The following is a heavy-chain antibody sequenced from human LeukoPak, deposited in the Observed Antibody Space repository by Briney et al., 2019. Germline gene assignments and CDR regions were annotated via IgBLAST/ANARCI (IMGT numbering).Heavy chain of an antibody. J-gene: IGHJ3*01. CDR3: AKDRGGGSQLGDAFDV. CDR2: ISYSSETI. V-gene: IGHV3-9*01. Sequence: GGSLRLSCAASGFTFDEHAMHWVRQAPGKGLEWVSGISYSSETIGYVDSVKGRFTISRDNRKNSLYLQMNSLRPEDTALYYCAKDRGGGSQLGDAFDVWGQGTMVRVSS. D-gene: IGHD2-15*01. CDR1: GFTFDEHA.